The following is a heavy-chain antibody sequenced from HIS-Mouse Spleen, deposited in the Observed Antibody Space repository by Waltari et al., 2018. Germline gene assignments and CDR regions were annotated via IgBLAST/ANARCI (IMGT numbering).Heavy chain of an antibody. CDR2: YYSGST. J-gene: IGHJ2*01. Sequence: QVQLQESGPGLVKPSETLSLTCTVSGGSISSYYWSWIRQPPGKGLEWMGYYSGSTNYNTTLKSRVTIAVSTSKNRFSLKLSSVTAADTAVYYCASASRDLLLPRYFDLWGRGTLVTVSS. V-gene: IGHV4-59*01. CDR3: ASASRDLLLPRYFDL. CDR1: GGSISSYY.